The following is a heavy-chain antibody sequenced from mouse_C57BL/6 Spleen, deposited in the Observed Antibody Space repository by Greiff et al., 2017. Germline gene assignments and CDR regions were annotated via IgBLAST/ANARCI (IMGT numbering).Heavy chain of an antibody. D-gene: IGHD3-2*02. Sequence: VQLQQPGAELVRPGSSVKLSCKASGYTFTSYWMHWVKQRPIQGLEWIGNIDPSDSETHYNQKFKDKATLTVDKSSSTAYMQLSSLTSEDSAVYYCARRGQLRLHYAMDYWGQGTSVTVSS. V-gene: IGHV1-52*01. CDR1: GYTFTSYW. CDR3: ARRGQLRLHYAMDY. J-gene: IGHJ4*01. CDR2: IDPSDSET.